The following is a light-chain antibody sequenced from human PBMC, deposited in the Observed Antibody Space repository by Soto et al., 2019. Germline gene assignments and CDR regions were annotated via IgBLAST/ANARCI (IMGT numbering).Light chain of an antibody. CDR1: SSDVGGYSY. V-gene: IGLV2-8*01. J-gene: IGLJ2*01. CDR3: SSYAGNNSLL. CDR2: EVS. Sequence: QSVLTQPPSASGSPGQSVTISCTGTSSDVGGYSYVSWYQQHPGKAPKLMIYEVSKRSSGVPDRFSGSKSGHTASLTVSGLQAEDEADYFCSSYAGNNSLLFGGGTQLTVL.